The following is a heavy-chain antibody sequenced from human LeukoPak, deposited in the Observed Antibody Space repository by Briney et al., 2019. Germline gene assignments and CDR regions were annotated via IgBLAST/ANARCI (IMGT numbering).Heavy chain of an antibody. CDR1: GFTFSSYG. CDR2: ISYDGSNK. CDR3: AKDNPGNY. V-gene: IGHV3-30*18. Sequence: PGGSLRLSCAASGFTFSSYGMHWVRQAPGKGLEWVAVISYDGSNKYYADSVKGRFTISRDNSKNTLYLQMNSLRAEDTAVYYCAKDNPGNYWGQGTLVTVSS. J-gene: IGHJ4*02. D-gene: IGHD1-14*01.